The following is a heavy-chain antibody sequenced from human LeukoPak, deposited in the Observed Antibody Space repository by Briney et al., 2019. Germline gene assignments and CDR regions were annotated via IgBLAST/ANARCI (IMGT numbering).Heavy chain of an antibody. J-gene: IGHJ5*02. D-gene: IGHD1-26*01. V-gene: IGHV1-8*01. Sequence: ASVKVSCKASGYTFTSYDINWVRQATGQGFEWMGWLNPNSGKSDFAQKFQGRVTMTRDTSISTAYMELGSLISEDTAVYYCTRGPPFRGSQGWFDPWGQGTLVIVSS. CDR3: TRGPPFRGSQGWFDP. CDR1: GYTFTSYD. CDR2: LNPNSGKS.